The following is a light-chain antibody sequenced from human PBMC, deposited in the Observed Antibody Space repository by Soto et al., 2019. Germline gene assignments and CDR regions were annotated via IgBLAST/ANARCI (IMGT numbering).Light chain of an antibody. CDR3: SSYTSSSTSVL. CDR1: SNDVGGYNY. V-gene: IGLV2-14*01. Sequence: QSALSQPASLSGSPGQSITISCTGTSNDVGGYNYVYWYQQDPGKAPKLMIYDVSKRPSGVSNRFSGYKAGNTASLTISGLQAEDEAEYYCSSYTSSSTSVLVGGRTKLAVL. CDR2: DVS. J-gene: IGLJ2*01.